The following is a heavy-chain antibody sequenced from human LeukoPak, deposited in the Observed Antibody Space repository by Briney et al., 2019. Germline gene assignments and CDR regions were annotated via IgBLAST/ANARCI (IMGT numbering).Heavy chain of an antibody. D-gene: IGHD3-22*01. CDR1: GYTFTSYD. CDR3: ARGPYYYDSSGYVWYNWFDP. V-gene: IGHV1-8*03. Sequence: ASVKVSCKASGYTFTSYDINWVRQATGQGLEWMGWMNPNSGNTGYAQKFQGRVTITRNTSISTAYMELSSLRSEDTAVYCCARGPYYYDSSGYVWYNWFDPWGQGTLVTVSS. J-gene: IGHJ5*02. CDR2: MNPNSGNT.